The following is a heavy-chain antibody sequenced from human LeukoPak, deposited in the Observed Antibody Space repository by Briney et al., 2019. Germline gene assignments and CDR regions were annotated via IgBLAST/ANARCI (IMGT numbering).Heavy chain of an antibody. J-gene: IGHJ6*03. V-gene: IGHV3-30*02. CDR2: IRYDGSDK. D-gene: IGHD6-6*01. CDR1: GFTFSSYG. Sequence: PGGSLRLSCAAPGFTFSSYGMHWVRQAPGKGLEWVAFIRYDGSDKYYADSVKGRFTISRDNSKNTLYLQMNSLRAEDTAVYYCAKDGRGPSSSEDFYYYMDVWGKGTTVTVSS. CDR3: AKDGRGPSSSEDFYYYMDV.